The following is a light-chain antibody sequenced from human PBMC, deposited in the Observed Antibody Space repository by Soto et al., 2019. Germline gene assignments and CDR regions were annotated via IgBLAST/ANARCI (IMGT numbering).Light chain of an antibody. CDR2: DNE. J-gene: IGLJ3*02. CDR3: ATWDRVLSVGL. CDR1: DSNIGTYG. Sequence: QSVLTQPPSLSAAPGQRVTISCSGSDSNIGTYGVSWYQHLPGTAPKLLIYDNEKRPSGIPDRFSDSKSDTSVTLDITGLQTGDEADYYCATWDRVLSVGLFGGGTKVTAL. V-gene: IGLV1-51*01.